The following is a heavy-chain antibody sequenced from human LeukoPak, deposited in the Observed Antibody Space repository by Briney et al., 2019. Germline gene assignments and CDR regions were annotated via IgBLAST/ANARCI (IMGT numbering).Heavy chain of an antibody. CDR1: GGSISSYY. D-gene: IGHD3-3*01. Sequence: PSETLSLTCTVSGGSISSYYWSWIRQPAGKGLEWIGRIYTSGSTNYNPSLKSRVTMSVDTSKNQFSLKLSSVTAADTAVYYCASRVTIFGVVIGDYWGQGTLVTVSS. J-gene: IGHJ4*02. CDR2: IYTSGST. CDR3: ASRVTIFGVVIGDY. V-gene: IGHV4-4*07.